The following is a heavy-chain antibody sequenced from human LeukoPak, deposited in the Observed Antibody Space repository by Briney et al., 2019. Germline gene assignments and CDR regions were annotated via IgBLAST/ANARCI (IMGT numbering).Heavy chain of an antibody. J-gene: IGHJ4*02. D-gene: IGHD2-15*01. CDR2: ISSSSSTI. V-gene: IGHV3-48*01. CDR1: GFTFSSYS. CDR3: ARGQNTVVAATL. Sequence: GGSLRLSCAASGFTFSSYSMNWVRQAPGKGLEWVSYISSSSSTIYYADSVKGRFTISRDNAKNTLYLQMNSLRAEDTAVYYCARGQNTVVAATLGGQGTLVTVSS.